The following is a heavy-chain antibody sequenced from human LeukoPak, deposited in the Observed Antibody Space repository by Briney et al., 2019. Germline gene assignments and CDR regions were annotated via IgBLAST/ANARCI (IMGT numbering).Heavy chain of an antibody. V-gene: IGHV3-74*03. D-gene: IGHD7-27*01. CDR1: GFIFSNYW. J-gene: IGHJ2*01. CDR3: AREAVGTGDWYFDL. CDR2: MDSSGSSI. Sequence: GSLRLSCAVSGFIFSNYWMHWVRQTPGKGLVWVSRMDSSGSSITYADSVRGRFTISRDNAKNTLYLQMNSLRVEDTAVYYCAREAVGTGDWYFDLWGRGTLVIVSP.